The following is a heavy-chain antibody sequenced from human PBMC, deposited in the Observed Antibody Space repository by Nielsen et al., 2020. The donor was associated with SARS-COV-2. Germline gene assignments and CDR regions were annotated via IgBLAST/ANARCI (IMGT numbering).Heavy chain of an antibody. V-gene: IGHV1-2*02. CDR1: GYTFTGYY. CDR2: INPNSGGT. Sequence: ASVKVSCKASGYTFTGYYMHWVRQAPGQGLEWMGWINPNSGGTNYAQKFQGRVTMTRDTSISTAYMELSRLRSDDTAVYYCARGKGSYGPAGYGMDVWGQGTTVTVSS. CDR3: ARGKGSYGPAGYGMDV. J-gene: IGHJ6*02. D-gene: IGHD3-16*01.